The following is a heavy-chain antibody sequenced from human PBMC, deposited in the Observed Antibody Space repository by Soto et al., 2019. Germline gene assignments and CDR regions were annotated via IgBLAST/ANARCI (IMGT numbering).Heavy chain of an antibody. J-gene: IGHJ6*02. CDR3: ARGRREYCSSTSCYDYYYGMDV. D-gene: IGHD2-2*01. CDR2: TYFRSKWYY. V-gene: IGHV6-1*01. CDR1: GDSVSTNGVA. Sequence: SRTLSLPCAISGDSVSTNGVAWNWIRQSASRGLEWLGTTYFRSKWYYDYAVSVQGRITINVDTSKNQFSLQLNSVTPEDTAVYYCARGRREYCSSTSCYDYYYGMDVWGQGTTVTVSS.